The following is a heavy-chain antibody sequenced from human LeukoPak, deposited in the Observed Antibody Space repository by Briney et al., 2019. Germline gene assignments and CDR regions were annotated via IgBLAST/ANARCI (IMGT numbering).Heavy chain of an antibody. CDR2: ISSSGSTI. CDR1: GFTFSDYY. D-gene: IGHD4-17*01. J-gene: IGHJ5*02. V-gene: IGHV3-11*04. CDR3: AKERESYGDYVNWFDP. Sequence: GGSLRLSCAASGFTFSDYYMSWIRQAPGKGLEWVSYISSSGSTIYYADSVKGRFAISRDNAKNTLYLQMNSLRAEDTAVYYCAKERESYGDYVNWFDPWGQGTLVTVSS.